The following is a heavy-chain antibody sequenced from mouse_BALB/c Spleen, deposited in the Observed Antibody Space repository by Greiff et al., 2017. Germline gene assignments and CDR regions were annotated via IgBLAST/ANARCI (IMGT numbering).Heavy chain of an antibody. V-gene: IGHV2-9*02. CDR2: IWAGGST. J-gene: IGHJ2*01. Sequence: VQLVESGPGLVAPSQSLSITCTVSGFSLTSYGVHWVRQPPGKGLEWLGVIWAGGSTNYNSALMSRLSISKDNSKSQVFLKMNSLQTDDTAMYYCARGIYGNPLDYWGQGTTLTVSS. CDR1: GFSLTSYG. CDR3: ARGIYGNPLDY. D-gene: IGHD2-1*01.